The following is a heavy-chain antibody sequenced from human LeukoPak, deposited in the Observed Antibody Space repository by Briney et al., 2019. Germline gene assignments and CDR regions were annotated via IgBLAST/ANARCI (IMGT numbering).Heavy chain of an antibody. V-gene: IGHV3-48*03. J-gene: IGHJ4*02. CDR3: ARGRGSGGVAGTYY. Sequence: PGWSLILSCASSRFTFLMDEMNSVDHAPGTGVDGDSYISSSGCTIYYADSVKGRFTISRDNSKNMLYLEMNSLRAEDTAVYYCARGRGSGGVAGTYYWGQGTLVTVSS. CDR1: RFTFLMDE. CDR2: ISSSGCTI. D-gene: IGHD3-16*01.